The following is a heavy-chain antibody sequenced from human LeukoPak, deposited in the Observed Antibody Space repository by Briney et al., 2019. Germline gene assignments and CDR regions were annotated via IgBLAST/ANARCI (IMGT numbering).Heavy chain of an antibody. CDR3: ARTVSGYYFNA. CDR1: GGSTNSYY. CDR2: VAYSGGT. J-gene: IGHJ5*02. Sequence: PSEALSLTCTVSGGSTNSYYWSWIRQSPGKGLEWIGYVAYSGGTNYNPSHKSRVTISLDTSKNQFSLKLSSVTAADTAVYYCARTVSGYYFNAWGPGTLVTVSS. D-gene: IGHD5-12*01. V-gene: IGHV4-59*01.